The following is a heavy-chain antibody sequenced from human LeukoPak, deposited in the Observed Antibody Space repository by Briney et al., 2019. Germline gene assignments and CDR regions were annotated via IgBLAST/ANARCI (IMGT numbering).Heavy chain of an antibody. CDR3: ARRSVAAAANYYYYYMDV. CDR2: IYHSGST. D-gene: IGHD6-13*01. Sequence: TSETLSLTCAVSGYSISSGYYWGWIRQPPGKGLEWIGSIYHSGSTYYNPSPKSRVTISVDTSKNQFSLKLSSVTAADTAVYYCARRSVAAAANYYYYYMDVWGKGTTVTVSS. CDR1: GYSISSGYY. J-gene: IGHJ6*03. V-gene: IGHV4-38-2*01.